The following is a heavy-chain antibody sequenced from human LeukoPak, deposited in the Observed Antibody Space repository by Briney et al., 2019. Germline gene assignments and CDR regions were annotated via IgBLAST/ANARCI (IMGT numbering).Heavy chain of an antibody. D-gene: IGHD2-2*01. V-gene: IGHV3-9*01. Sequence: PGRSLRLSCAASGFTFDDYAMHWVRQAPGKGLELVSGISWNSGSIAYADSVKGRFSISRDNAKNSLYLQMNSLRAEDTALYYCAKSLVPTASGYFDYWGQGTLVTVSS. CDR3: AKSLVPTASGYFDY. CDR2: ISWNSGSI. J-gene: IGHJ4*02. CDR1: GFTFDDYA.